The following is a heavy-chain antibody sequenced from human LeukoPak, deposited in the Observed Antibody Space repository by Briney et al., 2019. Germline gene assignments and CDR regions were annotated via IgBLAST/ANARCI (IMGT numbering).Heavy chain of an antibody. J-gene: IGHJ3*02. CDR3: ASQGQLLWFGESAFDI. V-gene: IGHV1-69*13. CDR2: IIPIFGTA. CDR1: GYTFTTYG. Sequence: SVKVSCKASGYTFTTYGISWVRQAPGQGLEWMGGIIPIFGTANYAQKFQGRVTITADESTSTAYMELSSLRSEDTAVYYCASQGQLLWFGESAFDIWGQGTMVTVSS. D-gene: IGHD3-10*01.